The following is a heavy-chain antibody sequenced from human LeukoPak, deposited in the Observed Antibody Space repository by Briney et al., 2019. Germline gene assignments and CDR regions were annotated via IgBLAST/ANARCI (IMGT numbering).Heavy chain of an antibody. Sequence: ASVKVSCKASGYTFINYAINWGRQAPGQRPEWIGWINAGNGNTKYSQKFQGRVTITRDTSASTAYMELTSLTSEDTGIYYCARGPRAAADDYWGQGTLVTVSS. J-gene: IGHJ4*02. CDR1: GYTFINYA. CDR2: INAGNGNT. D-gene: IGHD6-13*01. V-gene: IGHV1-3*01. CDR3: ARGPRAAADDY.